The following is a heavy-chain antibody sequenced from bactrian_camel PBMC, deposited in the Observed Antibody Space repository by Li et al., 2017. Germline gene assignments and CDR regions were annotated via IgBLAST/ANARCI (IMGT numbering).Heavy chain of an antibody. Sequence: HVQLVESGGGLVQPGGSLRLSCVGSGFTFSTYCMGWFRQAPGKEREGVAVIYTASGRTLYSNSVKDRFRISRDKANNTVYLQMNSLKPEDTAMYYCAANCGRYGGSWFDRGAFGVWGQGTQVTVS. CDR1: GFTFSTYC. CDR2: IYTASGRT. CDR3: AANCGRYGGSWFDRGAFGV. D-gene: IGHD7*01. J-gene: IGHJ4*01. V-gene: IGHV3S1*01.